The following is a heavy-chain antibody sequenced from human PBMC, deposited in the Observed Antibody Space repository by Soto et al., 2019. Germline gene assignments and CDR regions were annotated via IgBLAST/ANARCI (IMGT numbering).Heavy chain of an antibody. CDR3: AKDRLLTAVKRLDF. Sequence: GGSLRLSCAASGFTFSNYAMSWVRQAPGKGLEWVSVISGGGGDTLYADSVKGRFAISRDNSKNTLDLQMNSLIAEDTAVYYCAKDRLLTAVKRLDFWGQGTLVTVS. V-gene: IGHV3-23*01. D-gene: IGHD4-17*01. CDR2: ISGGGGDT. J-gene: IGHJ4*02. CDR1: GFTFSNYA.